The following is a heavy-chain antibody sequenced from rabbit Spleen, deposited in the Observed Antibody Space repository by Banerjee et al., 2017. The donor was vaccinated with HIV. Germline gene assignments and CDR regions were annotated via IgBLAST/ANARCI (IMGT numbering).Heavy chain of an antibody. CDR1: GFSFSSGYY. D-gene: IGHD1-1*01. V-gene: IGHV1S40*01. Sequence: QSLEESGGDLVKPGASLTLTCTASGFSFSSGYYMCWVRQAPGKGLEWIACINTVTGKTVYASWAKGRFIMSRTSSTTVTLQMTSLTAADTATYFCARDLVAVIGWNFNLWGPGTLVTVS. CDR3: ARDLVAVIGWNFNL. CDR2: INTVTGKT. J-gene: IGHJ4*01.